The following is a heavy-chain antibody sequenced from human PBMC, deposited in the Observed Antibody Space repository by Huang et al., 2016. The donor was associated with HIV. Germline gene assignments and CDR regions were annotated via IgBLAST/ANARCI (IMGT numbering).Heavy chain of an antibody. D-gene: IGHD2-21*02. CDR1: GGTFSTNA. CDR2: IIPKFGTT. V-gene: IGHV1-69*13. CDR3: ARQPYCGGDCAHYYYFYMDV. J-gene: IGHJ6*03. Sequence: QVQLVQSGAEVKRPGASVKVSCRASGGTFSTNAVSWVRQAPGQGLEWMGGIIPKFGTTKDTQRFKGKVTITADESSRTVYMELSSLRSDDTAVYYCARQPYCGGDCAHYYYFYMDVWGKGTTVTVSS.